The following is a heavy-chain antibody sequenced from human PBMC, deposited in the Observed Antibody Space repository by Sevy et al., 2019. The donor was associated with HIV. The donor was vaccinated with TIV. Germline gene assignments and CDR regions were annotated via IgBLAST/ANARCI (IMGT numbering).Heavy chain of an antibody. D-gene: IGHD3-22*01. V-gene: IGHV3-7*01. CDR1: GFNISPYA. J-gene: IGHJ4*02. CDR2: IKQDMSEK. CDR3: ARAQQVTMLVVIGGLYFDF. Sequence: GGSLRLSCSASGFNISPYALHWVRQAPGKGLEWVANIKQDMSEKYYADSVKGRFTISRDNARNSLYLQMESLRAEDTAVYYCARAQQVTMLVVIGGLYFDFWGQGTLVTVSS.